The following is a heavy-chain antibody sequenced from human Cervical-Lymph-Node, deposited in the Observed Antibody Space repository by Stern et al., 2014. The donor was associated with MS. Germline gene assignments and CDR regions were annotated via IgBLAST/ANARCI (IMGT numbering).Heavy chain of an antibody. J-gene: IGHJ4*02. CDR3: AKDGYSYFGDY. CDR1: GFTFSHFS. V-gene: IGHV3-21*01. Sequence: EVKLVQSGGGLVKPGGSLRLSCAASGFTFSHFSMNWVRQAPGKGLEWVSSISFSSNYIYYADSVKGRFTISRDNAKNSLYLQMNSLRVEDTAVYFCAKDGYSYFGDYWGQGTLVTVSS. D-gene: IGHD5-18*01. CDR2: ISFSSNYI.